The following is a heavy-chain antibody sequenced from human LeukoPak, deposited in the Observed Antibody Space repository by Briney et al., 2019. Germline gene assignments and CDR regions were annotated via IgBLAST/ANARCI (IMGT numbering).Heavy chain of an antibody. CDR1: GGSISSYY. D-gene: IGHD3-22*01. Sequence: SETLSLTCTVSGGSISSYYWSWIRQPPGKGLEWMGYIYYSGSTNYNPSLKSRVTISVGTSKNQFSLKLSSVTAADTAVYYCARVAYYDSSGYSQDAFDIWGQGTMVTVSS. V-gene: IGHV4-59*01. J-gene: IGHJ3*02. CDR3: ARVAYYDSSGYSQDAFDI. CDR2: IYYSGST.